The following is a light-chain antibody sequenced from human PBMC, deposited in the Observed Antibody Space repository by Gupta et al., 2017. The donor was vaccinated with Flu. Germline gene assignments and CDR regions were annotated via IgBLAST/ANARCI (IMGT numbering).Light chain of an antibody. V-gene: IGLV3-21*02. CDR2: DDN. Sequence: GQTDRITGGGDNIGSKSVHWYQQRTGQAPVVVVYDDNDRPSGIPERFSGSKSEHTATLTISSVEAGDEAEYYCQVWDTDSDHWVFGGGTKLTVL. J-gene: IGLJ3*02. CDR3: QVWDTDSDHWV. CDR1: NIGSKS.